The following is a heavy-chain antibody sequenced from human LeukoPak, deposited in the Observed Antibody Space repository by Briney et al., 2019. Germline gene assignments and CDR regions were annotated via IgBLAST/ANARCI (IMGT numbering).Heavy chain of an antibody. CDR1: GFSLTTSGTC. D-gene: IGHD4-17*01. Sequence: SGPTLVNPTQTLTLTCTFSGFSLTTSGTCVTWIRQPPGKALEWLARIDWNDDKYYSTSLKTRLTISKDASKNQVVLTMTNMDPVDTATYYCARADYGDYGSVYYSDYWGQGTLVTVSS. V-gene: IGHV2-70*11. CDR2: IDWNDDK. CDR3: ARADYGDYGSVYYSDY. J-gene: IGHJ4*02.